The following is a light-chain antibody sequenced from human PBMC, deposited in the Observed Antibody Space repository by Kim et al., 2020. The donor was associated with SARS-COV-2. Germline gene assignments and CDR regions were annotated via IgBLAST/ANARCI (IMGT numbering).Light chain of an antibody. V-gene: IGLV1-44*01. CDR3: AAWDDSLKGSV. CDR1: RSNIVRNV. CDR2: GND. J-gene: IGLJ3*02. Sequence: RVTVTCSGRRSNIVRNVVNWYQQAPGTAPTLRMYGNDYRTSGVPDRFSGYKSGTSASLAISGLQSEDEADYYCAAWDDSLKGSVFGGGTQLTVL.